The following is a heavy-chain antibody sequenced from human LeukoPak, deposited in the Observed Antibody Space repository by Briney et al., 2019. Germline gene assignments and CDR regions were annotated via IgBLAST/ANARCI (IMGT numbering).Heavy chain of an antibody. CDR3: AKGLWFGELLPGDY. V-gene: IGHV3-23*01. D-gene: IGHD3-10*01. CDR2: ISGSGGST. Sequence: GGSLSLSCAASGFTFSNYAMSWVRQAPGKGLEWVSGISGSGGSTYYADSVKGRFTISRDNSKNTLYLQMNSLRAEDTAVYYCAKGLWFGELLPGDYWGQGTLVTVSS. CDR1: GFTFSNYA. J-gene: IGHJ4*02.